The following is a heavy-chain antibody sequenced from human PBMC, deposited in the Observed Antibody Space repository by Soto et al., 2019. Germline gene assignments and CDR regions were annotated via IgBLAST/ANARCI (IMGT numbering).Heavy chain of an antibody. V-gene: IGHV4-38-2*01. D-gene: IGHD2-2*01. CDR3: TRIYCTNTSCFINGMDV. CDR1: GYVITNGYH. CDR2: ISHSGDT. Sequence: SETLSLTCAVSGYVITNGYHWGWIRQPPGKELEWIGTISHSGDTYYNPSLKSRVTISIDTANNHLSLILISVTAVDTATYYVTRIYCTNTSCFINGMDVWGQGTTVTVSS. J-gene: IGHJ6*02.